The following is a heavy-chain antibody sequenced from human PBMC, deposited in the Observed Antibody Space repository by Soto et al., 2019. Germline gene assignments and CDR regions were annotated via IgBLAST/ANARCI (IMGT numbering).Heavy chain of an antibody. Sequence: SETLSLTCTVSGGSISPYYWSWIRQPPGRGLEWVGYIYYAGTTSYNPSLKSRVTISLETSKSQFSLRLSSVTAADTAVYYCASLGKYSQPLDPGGPETRATVSS. D-gene: IGHD2-21*01. CDR1: GGSISPYY. V-gene: IGHV4-59*08. CDR2: IYYAGTT. CDR3: ASLGKYSQPLDP. J-gene: IGHJ5*02.